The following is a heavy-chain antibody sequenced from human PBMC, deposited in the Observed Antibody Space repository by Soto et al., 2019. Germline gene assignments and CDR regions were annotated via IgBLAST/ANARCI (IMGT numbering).Heavy chain of an antibody. Sequence: GESLKISCKGSGYSFTTCWIGWVRQMPGKGLEWMGAIYPGDSDTRYSPSFQGQVTISADKSISTAYLQWSSLKASDTAMYYCATPRMYPHPYWGQGTLVTVSS. CDR2: IYPGDSDT. CDR1: GYSFTTCW. D-gene: IGHD2-2*01. V-gene: IGHV5-51*01. CDR3: ATPRMYPHPY. J-gene: IGHJ4*02.